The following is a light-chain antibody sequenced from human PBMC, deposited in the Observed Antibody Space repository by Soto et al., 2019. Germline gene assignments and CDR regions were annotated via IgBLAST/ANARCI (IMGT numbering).Light chain of an antibody. CDR2: GAS. J-gene: IGKJ3*01. V-gene: IGKV3-20*01. CDR1: QSLSSSQ. CDR3: QQFDSSQFT. Sequence: EIVLTQSPGTLSLSPGERATLSCRASQSLSSSQVAWYQQKPGQAPRLLIYGASSRATGIPDRFSGRGSGTDFTLTISRLEPEDVAVYYCQQFDSSQFTFGPGTKVEIK.